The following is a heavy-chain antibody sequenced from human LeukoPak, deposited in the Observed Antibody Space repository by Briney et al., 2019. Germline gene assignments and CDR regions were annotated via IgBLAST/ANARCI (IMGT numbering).Heavy chain of an antibody. CDR2: ISYDGSNK. CDR1: GFTFSSYA. V-gene: IGHV3-30*01. D-gene: IGHD3-16*01. J-gene: IGHJ4*02. CDR3: ARGVPGRGTYYFDY. Sequence: RGSLRLSCAASGFTFSSYAMHWVRQAPGKGLEWVAVISYDGSNKYYADSVKGRFTISRDNSKNTLYLQMNSLRAEDTAVYYCARGVPGRGTYYFDYWGQGTLVTVSS.